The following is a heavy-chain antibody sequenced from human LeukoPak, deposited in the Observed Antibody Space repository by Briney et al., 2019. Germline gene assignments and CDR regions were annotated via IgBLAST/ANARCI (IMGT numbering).Heavy chain of an antibody. J-gene: IGHJ3*02. CDR2: IWYDGSNK. CDR3: ARDEGNWNYGLGAFDI. Sequence: QPGRSLRLSCAASGFTFSSYGMHWVRQAPGKGLEWVAVIWYDGSNKYYADSVKGRFTISRGNSKNTLYLQMNSLRAEDTAVYYCARDEGNWNYGLGAFDIWGQGTMVTVSS. D-gene: IGHD1-7*01. CDR1: GFTFSSYG. V-gene: IGHV3-33*01.